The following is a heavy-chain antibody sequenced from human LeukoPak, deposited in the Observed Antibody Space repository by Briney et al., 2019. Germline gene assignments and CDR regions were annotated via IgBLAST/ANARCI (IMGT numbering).Heavy chain of an antibody. CDR2: INHSGST. D-gene: IGHD3-3*01. Sequence: SETLSLTCAVYGGSFSGYYWSWIRQPPGKGLEWIGEINHSGSTNYNPSLKSRVTISVDTSKYQFSLKLSSVTAADTAVYYCARGQYDFWSGYSYYYYGMDVWGQGTTVTVSS. CDR3: ARGQYDFWSGYSYYYYGMDV. J-gene: IGHJ6*02. CDR1: GGSFSGYY. V-gene: IGHV4-34*01.